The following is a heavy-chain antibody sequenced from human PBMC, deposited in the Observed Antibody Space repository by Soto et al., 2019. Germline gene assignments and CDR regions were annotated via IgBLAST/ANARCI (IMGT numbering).Heavy chain of an antibody. CDR1: GGSISSYY. Sequence: PSETLSLTCTVSGGSISSYYWSWIRQPPGKGLEWIGYIYYSGSTNYNPSLKSRVTISVDTSKNQFSLKLSSVTAADTAVYYCARWGSSHAFDIWGQGTMVTVSS. J-gene: IGHJ3*02. D-gene: IGHD6-6*01. CDR2: IYYSGST. V-gene: IGHV4-59*08. CDR3: ARWGSSHAFDI.